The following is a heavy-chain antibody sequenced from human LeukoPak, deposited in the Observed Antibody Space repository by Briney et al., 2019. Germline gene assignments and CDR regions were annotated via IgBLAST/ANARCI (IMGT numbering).Heavy chain of an antibody. D-gene: IGHD3-22*01. CDR2: IKLDGSEK. CDR3: ARGEYYYDGGY. CDR1: GFTFSNYW. Sequence: PGGSLRLSCAVSGFTFSNYWMSWVRQAPGKGLEWVANIKLDGSEKNYVDSVKGRFTISRDNAKNSLYLQMNSLRADDTAVYHCARGEYYYDGGYWGQGTLVTVSS. V-gene: IGHV3-7*03. J-gene: IGHJ4*02.